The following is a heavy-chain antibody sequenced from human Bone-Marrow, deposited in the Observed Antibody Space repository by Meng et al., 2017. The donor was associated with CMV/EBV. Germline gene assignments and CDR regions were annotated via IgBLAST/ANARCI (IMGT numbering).Heavy chain of an antibody. D-gene: IGHD6-13*01. J-gene: IGHJ3*02. CDR1: GFTFSSYA. CDR2: ISYDGSNK. V-gene: IGHV3-30-3*01. Sequence: SLSLTCAASGFTFSSYAMHWVRQAPGKGLEWVAVISYDGSNKYYADSVKGRFTISRDNSKNTLYLQMNSLRAEDTAVYYCARARGEQQLVILDAFDIWGQGTMVTVSS. CDR3: ARARGEQQLVILDAFDI.